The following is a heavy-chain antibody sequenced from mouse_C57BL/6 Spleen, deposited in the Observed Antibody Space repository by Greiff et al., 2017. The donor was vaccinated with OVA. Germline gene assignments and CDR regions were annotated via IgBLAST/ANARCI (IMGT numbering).Heavy chain of an antibody. V-gene: IGHV1-64*01. CDR2: IHPNSGST. J-gene: IGHJ4*01. Sequence: QVQLKQPGAELVKPGASVKLSCKASGYTFTSYWMHWVKQRPGQGLEWIGMIHPNSGSTNYNEKFKSKATLTVDKSSSTAYMQLSSLTSEDSAVYYCARGEAGSYYAMDYWGQGTSVTVSS. CDR3: ARGEAGSYYAMDY. CDR1: GYTFTSYW.